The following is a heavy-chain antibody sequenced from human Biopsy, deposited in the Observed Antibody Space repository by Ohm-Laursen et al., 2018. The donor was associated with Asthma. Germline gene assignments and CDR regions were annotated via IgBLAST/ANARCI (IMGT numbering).Heavy chain of an antibody. CDR2: INYRGDT. V-gene: IGHV4-34*01. D-gene: IGHD6-19*01. Sequence: GTLSLTCAISGGSFTHYFWMWIRQHPGKGLEWIGEINYRGDTNYNPSLESRVPISVDTSTYHFSLRLNSVTAADTAVYYCVRGEEVAGTYFKDWDQGTLVTVSS. J-gene: IGHJ1*01. CDR1: GGSFTHYF. CDR3: VRGEEVAGTYFKD.